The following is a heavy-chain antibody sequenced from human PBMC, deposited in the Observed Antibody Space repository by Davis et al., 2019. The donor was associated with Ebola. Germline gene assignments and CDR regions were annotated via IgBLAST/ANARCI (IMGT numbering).Heavy chain of an antibody. CDR3: ARDWHTGTNTPKGMRGTYGLDV. V-gene: IGHV1-18*01. CDR1: GYIFSAYG. J-gene: IGHJ6*04. CDR2: ISGYNGNT. Sequence: AASVKVSCKASGYIFSAYGITWVRQAPGQGLEWMGWISGYNGNTNYAQKLQGRVTMTTDTSTTTAYMEVRSLRSDDTAVYYCARDWHTGTNTPKGMRGTYGLDVWGRGTTVTVAS. D-gene: IGHD1-1*01.